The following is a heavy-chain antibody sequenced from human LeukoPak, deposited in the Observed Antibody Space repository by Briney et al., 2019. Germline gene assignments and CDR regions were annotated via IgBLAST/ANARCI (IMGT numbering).Heavy chain of an antibody. J-gene: IGHJ4*02. CDR3: NLVGASY. D-gene: IGHD1-26*01. CDR1: GFTFGDYA. CDR2: IRSKAYGGTT. V-gene: IGHV3-49*04. Sequence: PGGSLRLSCTASGFTFGDYAMSWVRQAPGKGLEWVGFIRSKAYGGTTEYAASVKGRFTISRDDSKSIAYLQMNSLKTEDTAVYYCNLVGASYWGQGTLVTVSS.